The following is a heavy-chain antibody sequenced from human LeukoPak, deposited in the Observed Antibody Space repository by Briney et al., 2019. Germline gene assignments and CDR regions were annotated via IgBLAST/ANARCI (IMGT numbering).Heavy chain of an antibody. D-gene: IGHD6-19*01. CDR1: GFTFDDYA. CDR3: AKDSSGWTESFDY. CDR2: ISWNSGSI. Sequence: SLRLSCAASGFTFDDYAMHWVRQAPGKGLEWVSGISWNSGSIGYADSVKGRFTISRDNAKNSLYLQMNSLRAEDMALYYCAKDSSGWTESFDYWGQGTLVTVSS. V-gene: IGHV3-9*03. J-gene: IGHJ4*02.